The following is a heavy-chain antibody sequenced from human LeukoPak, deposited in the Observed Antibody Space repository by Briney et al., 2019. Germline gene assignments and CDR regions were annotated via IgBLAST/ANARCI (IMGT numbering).Heavy chain of an antibody. CDR2: ISGSGDST. CDR1: GFTFSSYA. D-gene: IGHD6-13*01. V-gene: IGHV3-23*01. Sequence: GGSLRLSCAASGFTFSSYAMSWVRQAPGKGLEWVSAISGSGDSTYYADSVKGRFTISRDNSKNTLYLQMNSLRAEDTAVYYCAKDQDRPLHRYSSSWYYPALFDYWGQGTLVTVSS. J-gene: IGHJ4*02. CDR3: AKDQDRPLHRYSSSWYYPALFDY.